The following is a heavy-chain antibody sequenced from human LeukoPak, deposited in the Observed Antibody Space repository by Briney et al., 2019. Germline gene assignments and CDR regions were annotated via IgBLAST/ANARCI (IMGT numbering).Heavy chain of an antibody. J-gene: IGHJ6*03. D-gene: IGHD3-22*01. Sequence: ASVNVSCKASGYTFTGYYMHWVRQAPGQGLEWMGWINPNSGGTNYAQKFQGWVTMTRDTSISTAYMELSSLRSEDTAVYYCARNYYDSSGPLSNPGGYYYMDVWGKGTTVTVSS. CDR3: ARNYYDSSGPLSNPGGYYYMDV. CDR1: GYTFTGYY. CDR2: INPNSGGT. V-gene: IGHV1-2*04.